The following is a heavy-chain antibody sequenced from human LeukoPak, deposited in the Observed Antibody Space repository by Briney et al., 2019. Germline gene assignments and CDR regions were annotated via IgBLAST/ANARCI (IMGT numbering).Heavy chain of an antibody. CDR2: IFYSGST. V-gene: IGHV4-34*12. CDR1: GGSISGYY. Sequence: SETLSLTCAVYGGSISGYYWAWIRQPPGKALEWIGNIFYSGSTYYSPSLKSRVTISLDTSRNQFSLKLNSVTAADTAVYYCAKFNGYGLIDIWGQGTMVTVSS. J-gene: IGHJ3*02. D-gene: IGHD3-22*01. CDR3: AKFNGYGLIDI.